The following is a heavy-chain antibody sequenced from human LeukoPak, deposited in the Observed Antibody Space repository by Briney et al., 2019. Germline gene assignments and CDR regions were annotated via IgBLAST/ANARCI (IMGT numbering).Heavy chain of an antibody. J-gene: IGHJ5*02. V-gene: IGHV3-30*02. Sequence: PGGSLRLSCAASGFTFSSYVMHWVRQAPGKGLEWVAFIRYDGSNKYYSDSVKGRFTTSRDNAKNTLYLQMNSLRAEDTAVYYCARDRLEQQLVLSNWFDPWGQGTLVTVSS. D-gene: IGHD6-13*01. CDR3: ARDRLEQQLVLSNWFDP. CDR1: GFTFSSYV. CDR2: IRYDGSNK.